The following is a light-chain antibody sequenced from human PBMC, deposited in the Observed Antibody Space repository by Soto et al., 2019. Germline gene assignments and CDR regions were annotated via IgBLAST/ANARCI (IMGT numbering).Light chain of an antibody. CDR1: SSNIGSNT. V-gene: IGLV1-44*01. J-gene: IGLJ1*01. Sequence: VLTQPPSASGTPGQRVTISCSGSSSNIGSNTVNWYRQLPGTAPKLLIYSNNQRPSGVPDRFSGSKSGTSASLAISGLQSEDEADYYCAAWDDSLNGRVFGTGTKVTVL. CDR2: SNN. CDR3: AAWDDSLNGRV.